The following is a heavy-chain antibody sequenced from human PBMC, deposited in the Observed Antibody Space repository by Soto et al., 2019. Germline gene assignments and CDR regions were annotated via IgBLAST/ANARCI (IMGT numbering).Heavy chain of an antibody. CDR2: INHSGST. CDR3: ARGEDTYYDFWSGYYLKSSYGMDV. D-gene: IGHD3-3*01. V-gene: IGHV4-34*01. CDR1: GGSFSGYY. Sequence: PSETLSLTCAVYGGSFSGYYWSWIRQPPGKGLEWIGEINHSGSTNYNPSLKSRVTTSVDTSKNQFSLKLSSVTAADTAVYYCARGEDTYYDFWSGYYLKSSYGMDVWGQGTTVTVSS. J-gene: IGHJ6*02.